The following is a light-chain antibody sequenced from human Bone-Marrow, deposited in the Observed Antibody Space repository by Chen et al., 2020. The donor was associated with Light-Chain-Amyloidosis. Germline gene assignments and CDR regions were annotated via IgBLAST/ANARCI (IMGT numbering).Light chain of an antibody. V-gene: IGLV3-25*03. CDR1: DLPTKY. Sequence: SYELTHPPALSVSPGLNARHTCSGDDLPTKYAYWYQQKPGQAPVLVIHRDTERPSGISERFSGSSSGTTATLTISGVQAEDEADYHCQSADSSGTYEVIFGGGTKLTVL. J-gene: IGLJ2*01. CDR2: RDT. CDR3: QSADSSGTYEVI.